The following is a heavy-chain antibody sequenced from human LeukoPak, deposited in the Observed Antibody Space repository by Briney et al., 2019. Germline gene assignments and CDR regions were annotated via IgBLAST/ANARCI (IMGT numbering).Heavy chain of an antibody. CDR1: GYTFTGYY. Sequence: ASVKVSCKASGYTFTGYYMHWVRQAPGQGLEWMGWINPNSGGTNYAQKFQGRVTMTRDTSISTAYMELSRLRSDDTAVYYCARELVGYGPGRDARGVCNYWGQGTLVTVSS. J-gene: IGHJ4*02. CDR2: INPNSGGT. D-gene: IGHD3-10*01. CDR3: ARELVGYGPGRDARGVCNY. V-gene: IGHV1-2*02.